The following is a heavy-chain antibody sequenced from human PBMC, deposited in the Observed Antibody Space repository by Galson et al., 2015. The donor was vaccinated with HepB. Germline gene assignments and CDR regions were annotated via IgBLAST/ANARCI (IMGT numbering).Heavy chain of an antibody. CDR3: ARGGRGYDFWSGSPLDY. J-gene: IGHJ4*02. V-gene: IGHV3-30-3*01. Sequence: SLRLSCAASGFTFSSYAMHWVRQAPGKGLEWVAVISYDGSNKYYADSVKGRFTISRDNSKNTLYLQMNRLRAEDTAVYYCARGGRGYDFWSGSPLDYWGQGTLVTVSS. CDR2: ISYDGSNK. CDR1: GFTFSSYA. D-gene: IGHD3-3*01.